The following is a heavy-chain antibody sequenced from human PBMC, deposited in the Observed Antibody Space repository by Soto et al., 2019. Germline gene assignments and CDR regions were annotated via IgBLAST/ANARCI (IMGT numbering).Heavy chain of an antibody. CDR3: ARAPLPGSPYFDY. CDR2: IKQDGSEK. J-gene: IGHJ4*02. Sequence: GGSLRLSCAASGFTFSSYWMSWVRQAPGKGLEWVANIKQDGSEKSYVDSVKGRFTISRDNAKNSLYLQMNSLRAEDTAVYYCARAPLPGSPYFDYWGQGTLVTVSS. V-gene: IGHV3-7*01. CDR1: GFTFSSYW.